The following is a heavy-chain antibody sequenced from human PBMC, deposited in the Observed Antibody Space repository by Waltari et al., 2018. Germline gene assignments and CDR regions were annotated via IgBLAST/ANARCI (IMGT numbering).Heavy chain of an antibody. D-gene: IGHD3-3*01. CDR2: ISQNGDGT. J-gene: IGHJ6*02. CDR3: VNDFWSDHSMGV. Sequence: EVQVVESGGGLVQPGGSLRLSCSASGFTFSNHAMHWARQVPGKGLEYVSGISQNGDGTHYADSVEGRFTISRDNSKNTLYLQMSSLRTEDTAVYYCVNDFWSDHSMGVWGQGTTVTVSS. CDR1: GFTFSNHA. V-gene: IGHV3-64D*06.